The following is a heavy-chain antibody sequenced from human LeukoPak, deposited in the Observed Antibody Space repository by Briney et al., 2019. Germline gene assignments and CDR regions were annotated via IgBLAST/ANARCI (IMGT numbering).Heavy chain of an antibody. CDR2: IYYSGST. Sequence: SETLSLTCTVSGGSISSYYWGWIRQPPGKGLEWIGYIYYSGSTNYNPSLKSRVTISIDTSKNQFSQKLSSVTAADTAVYYCARVVGRYYKIDFWGQGTPVTVSS. CDR3: ARVVGRYYKIDF. J-gene: IGHJ4*02. D-gene: IGHD1-26*01. V-gene: IGHV4-59*12. CDR1: GGSISSYY.